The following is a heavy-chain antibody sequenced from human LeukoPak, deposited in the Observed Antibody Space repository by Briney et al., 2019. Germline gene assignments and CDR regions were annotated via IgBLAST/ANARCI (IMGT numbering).Heavy chain of an antibody. Sequence: PGGSLRLSCVASGFTFSTYGMHWVRQAPGKGLEWVALIWYDGSKENYADSVKGRFSISRDNSKNTLYLQVNSLRAEDTAVYYCARDNWNYARGGLDIWGQGTMVTVSS. V-gene: IGHV3-33*08. CDR1: GFTFSTYG. CDR3: ARDNWNYARGGLDI. J-gene: IGHJ3*02. D-gene: IGHD1-7*01. CDR2: IWYDGSKE.